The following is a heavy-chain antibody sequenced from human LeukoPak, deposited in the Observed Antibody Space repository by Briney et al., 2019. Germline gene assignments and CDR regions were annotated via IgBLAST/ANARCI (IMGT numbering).Heavy chain of an antibody. CDR1: GFTFSSYA. Sequence: PGRSLRLSCAASGFTFSSYAMHWVRQAPGKGLEWVAVISYDGSNKYYADSVKGRFTTSRDNSKNTLYLQMNSLRAEDTAVYYCATRVGATDLDYWGQGTLVTVSS. CDR3: ATRVGATDLDY. J-gene: IGHJ4*02. V-gene: IGHV3-30-3*01. D-gene: IGHD1-26*01. CDR2: ISYDGSNK.